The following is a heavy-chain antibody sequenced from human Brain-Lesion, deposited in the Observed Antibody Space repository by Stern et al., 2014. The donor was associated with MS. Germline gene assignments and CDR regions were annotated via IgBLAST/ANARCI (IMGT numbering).Heavy chain of an antibody. V-gene: IGHV4-39*01. D-gene: IGHD2-15*01. J-gene: IGHJ5*02. Sequence: QVQLQESGPGLVKPSETLSLTCTVAGGSVSSTSYAWAWIRQPPGKGLEWIGTIYYSGNTYYSPSLKSRLTLSLDPSKNQFSLPLRFGPAADTAVYYCAGEEDIRYCSGGSCTGNWFDPWGQGTLVTVSS. CDR3: AGEEDIRYCSGGSCTGNWFDP. CDR2: IYYSGNT. CDR1: GGSVSSTSYA.